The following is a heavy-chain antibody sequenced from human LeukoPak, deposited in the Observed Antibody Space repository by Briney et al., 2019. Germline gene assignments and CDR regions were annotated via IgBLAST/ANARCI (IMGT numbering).Heavy chain of an antibody. V-gene: IGHV4-34*01. CDR1: GGSFSGYY. CDR3: ARARRDCSGGSCFPNYYYFYYMDV. Sequence: SETLSLTCAVYGGSFSGYYWIWIRQPPGKGLEWIGEINHSGSTNYNPSLKSRVSISVDTSKNQFSLKLSSVTAADTAVYYCARARRDCSGGSCFPNYYYFYYMDVWDKGTMVTVSS. CDR2: INHSGST. D-gene: IGHD2-15*01. J-gene: IGHJ6*03.